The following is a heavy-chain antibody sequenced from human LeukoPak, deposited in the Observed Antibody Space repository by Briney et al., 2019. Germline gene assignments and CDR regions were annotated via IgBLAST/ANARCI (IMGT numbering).Heavy chain of an antibody. Sequence: ASVKVSCKASGHTLTSYDINGVRQATGQGLEWMGWMHPNSGNTGYAQKFQGRVTMTRHTSISTAYMAMRPLRSEDTALYHCSTARRITGTITFYYMDVWGKGTTVTVSS. V-gene: IGHV1-8*01. CDR1: GHTLTSYD. CDR3: STARRITGTITFYYMDV. CDR2: MHPNSGNT. D-gene: IGHD1-7*01. J-gene: IGHJ6*03.